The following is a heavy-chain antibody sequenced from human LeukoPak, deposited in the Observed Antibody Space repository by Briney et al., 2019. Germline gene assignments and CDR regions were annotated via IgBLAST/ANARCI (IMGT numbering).Heavy chain of an antibody. CDR3: ALRRIVGATTVEY. CDR1: GYTFTSYG. J-gene: IGHJ4*02. V-gene: IGHV1-18*01. D-gene: IGHD1-26*01. Sequence: GASVKVSCKASGYTFTSYGISWVRQAPGQGLEWMGWISAYNGNANCAQKFQGRVTMTTDTSTSTAYMELRSLRSDDTAVYYCALRRIVGATTVEYWGQGTLVTVSS. CDR2: ISAYNGNA.